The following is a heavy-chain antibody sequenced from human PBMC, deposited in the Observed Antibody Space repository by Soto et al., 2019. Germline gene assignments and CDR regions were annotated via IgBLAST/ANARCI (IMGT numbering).Heavy chain of an antibody. V-gene: IGHV4-59*01. CDR1: GGSIRSYY. J-gene: IGHJ4*02. D-gene: IGHD6-19*01. CDR2: IYYSGST. Sequence: QVQLQESGPGLVKPSETLSLTCTVSGGSIRSYYWIWIRQPPGKGLEWIGYIYYSGSTNYNPSLKSRVTISLDTSKNQFSLKLSSVTAADTAVYYCASTQRWLAFDNWGQGTLVTVSS. CDR3: ASTQRWLAFDN.